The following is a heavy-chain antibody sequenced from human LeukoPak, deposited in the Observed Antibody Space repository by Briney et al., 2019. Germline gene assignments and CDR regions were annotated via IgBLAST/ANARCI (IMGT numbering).Heavy chain of an antibody. V-gene: IGHV4-4*07. Sequence: SETLSLTCTVSGGSINNYYWSWIRQPAGKGLEWIGLIYSSGSTSYNPSLKSRVTISVDTSKNQFSLKLSSVTAADTAVYYCARDYYDSSGYYFDYWGQGTLVTVSS. CDR2: IYSSGST. CDR3: ARDYYDSSGYYFDY. CDR1: GGSINNYY. D-gene: IGHD3-22*01. J-gene: IGHJ4*02.